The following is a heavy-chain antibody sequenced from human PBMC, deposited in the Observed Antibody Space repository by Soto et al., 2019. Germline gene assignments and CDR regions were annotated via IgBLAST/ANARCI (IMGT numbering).Heavy chain of an antibody. J-gene: IGHJ6*02. CDR2: IIPIFGTA. CDR3: ARDRAAAMPMDV. V-gene: IGHV1-69*13. Sequence: ASVKVSCKASGGTFSSYAISWVRQAPGQGLEWMGGIIPIFGTANYAQKFQGRVTITADESTSTAYMELSSLRSEDTAVYYCARDRAAAMPMDVWGQGTTVTVSS. CDR1: GGTFSSYA. D-gene: IGHD2-2*01.